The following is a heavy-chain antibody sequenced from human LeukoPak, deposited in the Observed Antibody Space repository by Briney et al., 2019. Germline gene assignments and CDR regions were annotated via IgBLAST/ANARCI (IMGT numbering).Heavy chain of an antibody. D-gene: IGHD3-10*01. CDR2: IRGSGGST. V-gene: IGHV3-23*01. J-gene: IGHJ4*02. CDR3: AKNFEPHGSGSYVFDY. Sequence: GGSLRLSCAASGFTFSSYAMSWVRQAPGKGLEWVSAIRGSGGSTYYADSVKGRFTISRDNSKNTLYLQMNSLRAEDTAVYYCAKNFEPHGSGSYVFDYWGQGTLVTVSS. CDR1: GFTFSSYA.